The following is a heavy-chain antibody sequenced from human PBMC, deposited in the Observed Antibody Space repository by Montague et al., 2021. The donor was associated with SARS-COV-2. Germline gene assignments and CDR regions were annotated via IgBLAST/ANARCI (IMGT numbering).Heavy chain of an antibody. V-gene: IGHV2-5*02. CDR3: ARTTVTTGSDY. CDR1: GFSLADNGVG. D-gene: IGHD4-17*01. CDR2: IYWDDDR. Sequence: VKPTQTLTLTCTLSGFSLADNGVGVGWIRQPPEKALEWLALIYWDDDRRYRPSLKSRLTISKDTSKNQVVLTMTNMDPVDTATYYCARTTVTTGSDYWGQGTLVTVSS. J-gene: IGHJ4*02.